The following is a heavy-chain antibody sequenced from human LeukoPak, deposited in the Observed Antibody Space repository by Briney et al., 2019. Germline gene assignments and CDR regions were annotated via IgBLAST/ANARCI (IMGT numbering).Heavy chain of an antibody. CDR3: AKGRTYYDILTLTSDY. CDR1: GFTFSSYG. CDR2: ISYDGSNK. D-gene: IGHD3-9*01. V-gene: IGHV3-30*18. J-gene: IGHJ4*02. Sequence: GRSLRLSCAASGFTFSSYGMHWVRKAPGKGLEWVAVISYDGSNKYYADSVKGRFTISRDNSKNTLYLQMNSLRAEDTAVYYCAKGRTYYDILTLTSDYWGQGTLVTVSS.